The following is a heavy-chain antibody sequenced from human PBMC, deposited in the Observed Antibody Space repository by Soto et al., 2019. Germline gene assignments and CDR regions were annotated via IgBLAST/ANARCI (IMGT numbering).Heavy chain of an antibody. CDR1: RGSVSSGGYS. Sequence: SETLSLTCSVSRGSVSSGGYSWSWVRQPPGKGLEWIGFISPSGSPAYNPSPKSRVTISADRSKNQISLKLSFATAADTAVYYCTRGVLAWGPGILVTVSS. D-gene: IGHD2-8*01. J-gene: IGHJ5*02. V-gene: IGHV4-30-2*01. CDR3: TRGVLA. CDR2: ISPSGSP.